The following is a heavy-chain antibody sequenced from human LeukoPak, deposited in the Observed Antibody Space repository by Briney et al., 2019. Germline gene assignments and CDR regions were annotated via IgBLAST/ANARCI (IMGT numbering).Heavy chain of an antibody. Sequence: PGGSLRLSCAASGFTFSNYGMHWVRQAPGKGLEWVAFMRYDGSNEYYADSLKGRFTIARDNSKNTLYLQMNSLRAEDTAVYCCAKDMRFFDYWSAYYALPYYFDYWGQGTLVTVSS. CDR1: GFTFSNYG. V-gene: IGHV3-30*02. CDR3: AKDMRFFDYWSAYYALPYYFDY. CDR2: MRYDGSNE. D-gene: IGHD3-3*01. J-gene: IGHJ4*02.